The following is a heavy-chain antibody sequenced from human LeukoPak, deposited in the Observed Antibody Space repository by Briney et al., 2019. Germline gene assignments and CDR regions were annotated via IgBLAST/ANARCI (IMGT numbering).Heavy chain of an antibody. V-gene: IGHV4-59*01. D-gene: IGHD6-19*01. CDR3: ARDGVAGGFDY. J-gene: IGHJ4*02. Sequence: SETLSLTCTVSGGSIGSYSWNWIRQAPGKGLEWSGYIHYSGSTNHNSSLKSRVTISVDTSKNQYSLKLSSVTAADTAVYYCARDGVAGGFDYWGQGTLVTVSS. CDR2: IHYSGST. CDR1: GGSIGSYS.